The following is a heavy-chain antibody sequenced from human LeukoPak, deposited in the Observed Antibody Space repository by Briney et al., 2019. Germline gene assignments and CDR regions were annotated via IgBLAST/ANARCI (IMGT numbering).Heavy chain of an antibody. CDR2: IYYSGST. CDR1: GGSISSYY. D-gene: IGHD3-10*01. V-gene: IGHV4-59*12. J-gene: IGHJ3*02. Sequence: PSETLSLTCTVSGGSISSYYWSWIRQPPGKGLEWIGYIYYSGSTNYNPSLKSRVTISLDTSKNQFSLRLTSVTAADTAVYYCARISALLWPPGRGFDIWGQGTMVTVSS. CDR3: ARISALLWPPGRGFDI.